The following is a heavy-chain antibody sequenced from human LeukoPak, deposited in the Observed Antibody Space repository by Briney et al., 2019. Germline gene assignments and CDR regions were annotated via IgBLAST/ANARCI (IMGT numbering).Heavy chain of an antibody. CDR3: ARDLRGYSGYDPPPVGY. J-gene: IGHJ4*02. Sequence: GGSLRLSCAASGFTFTIYTMNWVRQAPGKGLEWVSSISSRDSYMYYADSVKGRFTISRDNAKNTLYLQMNSLRAEDTAVYYCARDLRGYSGYDPPPVGYWGQGTLVTVSS. D-gene: IGHD5-12*01. CDR2: ISSRDSYM. CDR1: GFTFTIYT. V-gene: IGHV3-21*01.